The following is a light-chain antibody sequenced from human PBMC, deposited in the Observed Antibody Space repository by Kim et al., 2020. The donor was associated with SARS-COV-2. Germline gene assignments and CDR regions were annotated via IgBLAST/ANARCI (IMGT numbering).Light chain of an antibody. J-gene: IGLJ1*01. Sequence: SVSPGQTASIPCAGDKLGDKYACWSQQKPGQSPVLVIYQNTKRPSGIPERFSGSNSGNTATLTISGTQAMDEADYYCQTWDSSTAVFGTGTKVTVL. CDR3: QTWDSSTAV. V-gene: IGLV3-1*01. CDR1: KLGDKY. CDR2: QNT.